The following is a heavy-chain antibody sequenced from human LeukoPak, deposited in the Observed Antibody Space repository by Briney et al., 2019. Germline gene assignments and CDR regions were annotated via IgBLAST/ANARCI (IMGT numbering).Heavy chain of an antibody. Sequence: SETLSLTCAVYGGSFSGYYWSWIRQPPGKGLEWIGEINHSGSTNYNPSLKSRVTISVDTSKNQFSLKLSSVTAADTAVYYCARGPPYIVVVTGIGFYDSWGQGTLVTVSS. V-gene: IGHV4-34*01. J-gene: IGHJ4*02. CDR3: ARGPPYIVVVTGIGFYDS. CDR2: INHSGST. D-gene: IGHD2-21*02. CDR1: GGSFSGYY.